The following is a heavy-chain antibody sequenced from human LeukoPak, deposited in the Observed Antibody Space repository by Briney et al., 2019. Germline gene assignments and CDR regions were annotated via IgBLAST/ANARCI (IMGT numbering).Heavy chain of an antibody. Sequence: GGSLRLSCAASGFSFSSCAMSWVRQAPGKGLEWVARIRSKRDGGTTDYAAPVKGRFTISRDDSKNTMYLQMNSLKAEDTAVYYCARDWYYAFDFWGQGTMVTVSS. CDR2: IRSKRDGGTT. CDR1: GFSFSSCA. CDR3: ARDWYYAFDF. J-gene: IGHJ3*01. V-gene: IGHV3-15*01. D-gene: IGHD2-21*02.